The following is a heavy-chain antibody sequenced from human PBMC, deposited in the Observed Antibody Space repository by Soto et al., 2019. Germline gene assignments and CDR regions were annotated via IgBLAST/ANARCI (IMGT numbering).Heavy chain of an antibody. D-gene: IGHD6-19*01. V-gene: IGHV5-51*01. J-gene: IGHJ3*02. Sequence: GESLKISCQGSGYSFTSYWIGWVRHMPGKGLEWMGIIYPGDSDTRFSPSFQGQVTISDDKSISTAYLQWSSMKALDTAMYYCARSAVAIEGFEIWGQGTMVTDS. CDR3: ARSAVAIEGFEI. CDR2: IYPGDSDT. CDR1: GYSFTSYW.